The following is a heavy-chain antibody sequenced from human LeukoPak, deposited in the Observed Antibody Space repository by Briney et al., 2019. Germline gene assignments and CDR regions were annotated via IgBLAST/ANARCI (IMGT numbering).Heavy chain of an antibody. Sequence: ASVKVSCKASGGTFSSYAISWMRQAPGQGLEWMGGIIPIFGTANYAQKFQGRVTITTDESTSTAYMELSSLRSEDTAVYYCARQEDNWYAFDIWGQGTMVTVSS. V-gene: IGHV1-69*05. J-gene: IGHJ3*02. CDR1: GGTFSSYA. CDR3: ARQEDNWYAFDI. CDR2: IIPIFGTA. D-gene: IGHD1-1*01.